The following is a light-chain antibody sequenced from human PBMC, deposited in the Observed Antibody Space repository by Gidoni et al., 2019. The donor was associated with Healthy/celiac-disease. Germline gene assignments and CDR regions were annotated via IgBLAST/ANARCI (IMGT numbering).Light chain of an antibody. Sequence: DSVMTQYPLSLPVTLGEPASISCRSSQTLLHGNGYNYLGWFLQKPGQSPQLLIYLGSNRASGVPDRFSGSGSGTDFTLKISRVEAEDVGVYYCMQALQSPLTFGGGTKVEIK. J-gene: IGKJ4*01. V-gene: IGKV2-28*01. CDR2: LGS. CDR1: QTLLHGNGYNY. CDR3: MQALQSPLT.